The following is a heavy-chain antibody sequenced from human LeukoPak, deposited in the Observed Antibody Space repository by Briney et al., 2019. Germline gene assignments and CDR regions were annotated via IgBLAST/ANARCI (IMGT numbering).Heavy chain of an antibody. D-gene: IGHD3-9*01. J-gene: IGHJ4*02. V-gene: IGHV4-61*02. CDR3: ARYSPRRYDILTGYNSFDY. Sequence: SETLSLTCTVSGASISSGSYYWSWIRQPAGKGLEWIGRIYTSGSTNYNPSLKSRVTISVDTSKNQFSLKLSSVTAADTAVYYCARYSPRRYDILTGYNSFDYWGQGTLVTVSS. CDR1: GASISSGSYY. CDR2: IYTSGST.